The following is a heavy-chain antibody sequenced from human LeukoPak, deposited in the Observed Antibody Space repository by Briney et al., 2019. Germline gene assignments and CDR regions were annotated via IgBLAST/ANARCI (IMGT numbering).Heavy chain of an antibody. CDR1: GFILSDYY. J-gene: IGHJ4*02. V-gene: IGHV3-11*06. D-gene: IGHD4-17*01. CDR3: VRGGTTVTTGDY. CDR2: ISGSSTYT. Sequence: GGSLRLSCAASGFILSDYYMSWLRQVPGKGLEWVSYISGSSTYTNYADSLKGRFTISRDNAKNSLYLQMNSLRAEDTAVYYCVRGGTTVTTGDYWGQGTLVTVSS.